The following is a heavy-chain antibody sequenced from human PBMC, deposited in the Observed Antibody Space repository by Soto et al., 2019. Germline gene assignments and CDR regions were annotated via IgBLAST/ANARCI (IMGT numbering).Heavy chain of an antibody. V-gene: IGHV4-59*11. Sequence: QVQLQESGPGLVKPSETLSLTCTVSGDSISGHYWSWIRQPPGKGLEWIGYIYSSGSPNYHPSLTSRVTISEDMSKNQFSLKLSSVTAADTAVYYCARDNEVVGKFEPWGQGTLVTVSS. J-gene: IGHJ5*02. CDR3: ARDNEVVGKFEP. CDR1: GDSISGHY. CDR2: IYSSGSP. D-gene: IGHD2-15*01.